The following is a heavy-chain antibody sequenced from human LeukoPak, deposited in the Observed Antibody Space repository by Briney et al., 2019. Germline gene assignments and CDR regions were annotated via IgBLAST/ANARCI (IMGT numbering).Heavy chain of an antibody. CDR3: ARGNITIFGVVIDPYGMDV. V-gene: IGHV1-69*04. Sequence: SVKVSCKASGGTFSSYAIRCVRQAPGQGLEWMGRIIPILGIANYAQKFQGRVTITADKSTSTAYMELSSLRSEDTAVYYCARGNITIFGVVIDPYGMDVWGQGTTVTVSS. D-gene: IGHD3-3*01. CDR1: GGTFSSYA. CDR2: IIPILGIA. J-gene: IGHJ6*02.